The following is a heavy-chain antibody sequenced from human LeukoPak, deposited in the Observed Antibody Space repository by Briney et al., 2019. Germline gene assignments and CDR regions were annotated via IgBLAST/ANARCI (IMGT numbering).Heavy chain of an antibody. CDR2: IYYSGST. D-gene: IGHD6-13*01. J-gene: IGHJ3*02. CDR3: ARPYSSSWDDAFDI. CDR1: GGSISSYY. V-gene: IGHV4-59*08. Sequence: SETLSLTCTVSGGSISSYYCSWIRQPPGKGLEWIGYIYYSGSTNYNPSLKSRVTISVDTSKNQFSLKLSSVTAADTAVYYCARPYSSSWDDAFDIWGQGTMVTVSS.